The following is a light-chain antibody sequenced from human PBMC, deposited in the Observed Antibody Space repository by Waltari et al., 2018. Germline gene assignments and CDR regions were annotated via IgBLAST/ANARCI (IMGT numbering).Light chain of an antibody. J-gene: IGLJ3*02. CDR2: DDN. V-gene: IGLV2-23*01. CDR1: SSDVGNYNL. Sequence: QSALTQPASVSGSPGQSITISCTGTSSDVGNYNLVSWYQQYPDKAPKVMIYDDNRRPSGVSDLFSGSKSGNTASLTISGVQAEDEADYYCCSYAGSYTWVFGGGTKLTVL. CDR3: CSYAGSYTWV.